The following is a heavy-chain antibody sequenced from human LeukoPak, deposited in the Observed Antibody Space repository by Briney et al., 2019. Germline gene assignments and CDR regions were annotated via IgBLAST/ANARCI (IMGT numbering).Heavy chain of an antibody. CDR3: ARDGDSYGYGIEY. V-gene: IGHV3-48*03. Sequence: GSLRLSCAPSGFTFSIYEMNWVRQAPGKGLEWVSDISSSGSTIYYADSVKGRFTISRDNAKNSLYLQMNSPRGEDTAIYYCARDGDSYGYGIEYWGQGTLVTVSP. CDR2: ISSSGSTI. D-gene: IGHD5-18*01. J-gene: IGHJ4*02. CDR1: GFTFSIYE.